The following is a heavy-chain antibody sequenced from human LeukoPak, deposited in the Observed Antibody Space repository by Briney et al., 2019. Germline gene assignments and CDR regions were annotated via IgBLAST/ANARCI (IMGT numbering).Heavy chain of an antibody. D-gene: IGHD6-6*01. CDR2: ISGRGGST. J-gene: IGHJ4*02. CDR1: GFTFSSYA. V-gene: IGHV3-23*01. Sequence: GGSLRLSCAASGFTFSSYAMSWVRQAPGKGLEWVSAISGRGGSTYYADSVKGRFTISRDNSKNTLYLQMNSLRAEDTAVYYCAKGEAIAARPAPLDYWGQGTLVTVSS. CDR3: AKGEAIAARPAPLDY.